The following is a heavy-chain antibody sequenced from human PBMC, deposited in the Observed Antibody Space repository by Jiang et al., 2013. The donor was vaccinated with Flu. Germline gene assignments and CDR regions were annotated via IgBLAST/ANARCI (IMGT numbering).Heavy chain of an antibody. Sequence: PGLVKPSETLSLTCTVSGGSISSYYWSWIRQPPGKGLEWIGYIYYSGSTNYNPSLKSRVTISVDTSKNQFSLKLSSVTAADTAVYYCARHLYSSSVDYWGQGTLVTVSS. J-gene: IGHJ4*02. CDR2: IYYSGST. D-gene: IGHD6-13*01. CDR1: GGSISSYY. CDR3: ARHLYSSSVDY. V-gene: IGHV4-59*08.